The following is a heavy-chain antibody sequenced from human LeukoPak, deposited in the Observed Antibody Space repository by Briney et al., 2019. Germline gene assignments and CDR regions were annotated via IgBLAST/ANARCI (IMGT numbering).Heavy chain of an antibody. CDR2: INHSGST. V-gene: IGHV4-34*01. CDR1: GGSFSGYY. CDR3: ARKPRTQYSSGWYPGYYYYMDV. J-gene: IGHJ6*03. D-gene: IGHD6-19*01. Sequence: KPSEALSLTCAVYGGSFSGYYWSWIRQPPGKGLEWIGEINHSGSTNYNPSLKSRVTISVDTSKNQFSLKLSSVTAADTAVYYCARKPRTQYSSGWYPGYYYYMDVWGKGTTVTVSS.